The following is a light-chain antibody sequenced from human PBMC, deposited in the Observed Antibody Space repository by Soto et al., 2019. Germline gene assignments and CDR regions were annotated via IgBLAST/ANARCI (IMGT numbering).Light chain of an antibody. CDR1: QDISNL. CDR3: QKYNSVPPT. J-gene: IGKJ4*01. V-gene: IGKV1-27*01. Sequence: DIQMTQSPSSLSASVGDTVTLTCRASQDISNLLAWYQQKPGKAPKLLIYAAFTLQSGVPSRFSGGGSETDFTLTISSLQPEDVATYYCQKYNSVPPTFGGGTKVEIK. CDR2: AAF.